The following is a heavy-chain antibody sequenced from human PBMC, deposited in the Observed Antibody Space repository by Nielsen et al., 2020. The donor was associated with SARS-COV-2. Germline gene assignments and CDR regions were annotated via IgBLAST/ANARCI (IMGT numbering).Heavy chain of an antibody. CDR3: ASDGRDGYNFGY. CDR1: GFTFSSYG. V-gene: IGHV3-33*01. Sequence: GESLKISCAASGFTFSSYGMHWVRQAPGKGLEWVAVIWYDGSNKYYADSVRGRFTISRDNSKNTLYLQMNSLRAEDTAVYYCASDGRDGYNFGYWGQGTLVTVSS. CDR2: IWYDGSNK. D-gene: IGHD5-24*01. J-gene: IGHJ4*02.